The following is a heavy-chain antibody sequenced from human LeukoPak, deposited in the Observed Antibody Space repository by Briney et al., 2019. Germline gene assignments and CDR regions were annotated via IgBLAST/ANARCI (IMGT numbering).Heavy chain of an antibody. CDR3: ATGDSSGWGLDY. J-gene: IGHJ4*02. D-gene: IGHD6-25*01. V-gene: IGHV1-24*01. CDR2: FDPEDGET. Sequence: ASVKVSCKVSGYTLTELSMHGVRQAPGKGLEWMGGFDPEDGETIYAQKFQGRVTMTEDASTDTAYMELSSLRSEDTAVYYCATGDSSGWGLDYWGQGTLVTVSS. CDR1: GYTLTELS.